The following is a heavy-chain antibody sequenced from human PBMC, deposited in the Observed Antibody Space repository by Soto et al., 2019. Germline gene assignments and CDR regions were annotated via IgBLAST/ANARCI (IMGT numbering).Heavy chain of an antibody. D-gene: IGHD2-2*01. J-gene: IGHJ4*02. V-gene: IGHV3-21*01. CDR3: AREPEGIAPALDY. CDR1: GFTFRTYG. CDR2: ISSSGSFI. Sequence: PGWSLRLSCAASGFTFRTYGMNWVRRAPGGGLEWVASISSSGSFIYYADSVKGRFTISRDDAEKSLYLQMNSLRAEDTALYYCAREPEGIAPALDYWGRGTLVTVSS.